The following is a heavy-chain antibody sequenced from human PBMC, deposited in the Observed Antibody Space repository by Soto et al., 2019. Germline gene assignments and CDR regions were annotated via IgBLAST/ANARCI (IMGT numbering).Heavy chain of an antibody. J-gene: IGHJ3*02. CDR2: IYYSGST. CDR3: AGLSYSSSWYGGGAFDI. V-gene: IGHV4-30-4*01. Sequence: KTSETLSLTCTVSGGSISSGDYYWSWIRQPPGKGLEWIGYIYYSGSTYYNPSLKSRVTISVDTSKNQFSLKLSSVTAADTAVYYCAGLSYSSSWYGGGAFDIWGQGTMVTVSS. CDR1: GGSISSGDYY. D-gene: IGHD6-13*01.